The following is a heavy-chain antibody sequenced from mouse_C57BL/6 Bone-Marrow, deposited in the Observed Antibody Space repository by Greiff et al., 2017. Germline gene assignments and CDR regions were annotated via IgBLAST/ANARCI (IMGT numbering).Heavy chain of an antibody. CDR3: ARDYYGSGGYVDF. Sequence: EVQLQQSGPELVKPGASVKISCKASGYTFTDYYMNWVKQRPGKSLEWIGDIYPNNGGTSYNQKLKGKATLTVDTSSSTAYMELRSLTSEDSAVYYCARDYYGSGGYVDFEGRGTGLTVSA. D-gene: IGHD1-1*01. CDR1: GYTFTDYY. J-gene: IGHJ2*03. V-gene: IGHV1-26*01. CDR2: IYPNNGGT.